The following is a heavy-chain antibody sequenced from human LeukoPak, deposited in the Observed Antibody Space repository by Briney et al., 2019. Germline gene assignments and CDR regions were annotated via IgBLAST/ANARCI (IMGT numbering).Heavy chain of an antibody. V-gene: IGHV3-9*01. CDR3: IKDIRPGGMDV. CDR1: GFTVLDHA. J-gene: IGHJ6*02. Sequence: GGSLRLSCVGSGFTVLDHAMHWVRQAPGKGLEWVSGIGWSSGRIDYADSVEGRFTSSRDNAKNSLYLQMNSLRAEDTAIYYCIKDIRPGGMDVWGQGITVTVSS. CDR2: IGWSSGRI. D-gene: IGHD1-14*01.